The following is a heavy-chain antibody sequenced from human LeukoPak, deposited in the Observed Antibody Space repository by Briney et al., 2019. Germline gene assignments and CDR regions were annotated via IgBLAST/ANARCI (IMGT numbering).Heavy chain of an antibody. CDR2: IRYDGSNK. D-gene: IGHD2-2*01. CDR1: RFTFSSYG. Sequence: GGSLRLSCAASRFTFSSYGMHWVRQAPGKGLEWVAFIRYDGSNKYYADSVKGRFTISRDNSKNTLYLQMNSLRAEDTAVYYCAKDGRRYCSSTSCYSADYWGQGTLVTVSS. J-gene: IGHJ4*02. V-gene: IGHV3-30*02. CDR3: AKDGRRYCSSTSCYSADY.